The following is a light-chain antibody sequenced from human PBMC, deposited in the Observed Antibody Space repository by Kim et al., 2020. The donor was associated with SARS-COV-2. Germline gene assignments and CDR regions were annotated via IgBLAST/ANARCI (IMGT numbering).Light chain of an antibody. CDR1: SSDVGAYNS. J-gene: IGLJ2*01. V-gene: IGLV2-11*01. CDR2: DVT. CDR3: CSYVGSFSVL. Sequence: QSALTQPRSVSGSPGQSVTISCTGTSSDVGAYNSVSWYQQHPGTAPKLMIYDVTKRPSGVPDRFSGSKSGNTASLTISGLQAEDEADYYCCSYVGSFSVLFGGGTKVTVL.